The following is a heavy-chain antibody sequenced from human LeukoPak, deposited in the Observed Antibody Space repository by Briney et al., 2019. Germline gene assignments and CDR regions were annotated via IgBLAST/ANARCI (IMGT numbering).Heavy chain of an antibody. CDR3: AKFSRSGGSTSCPFDY. V-gene: IGHV3-21*01. D-gene: IGHD2-2*01. Sequence: GGSLRLSCAASGFTFSNYSMNWVRQTPGKGLEWVSSISTSSTHIYFADSVKGRFTVTRDNAKNSLFLQMNSLRAEDTAVYYCAKFSRSGGSTSCPFDYRGQGTLVTVSS. CDR1: GFTFSNYS. J-gene: IGHJ4*02. CDR2: ISTSSTHI.